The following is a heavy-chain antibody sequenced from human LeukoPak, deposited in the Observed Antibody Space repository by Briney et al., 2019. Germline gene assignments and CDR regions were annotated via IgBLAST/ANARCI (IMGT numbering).Heavy chain of an antibody. CDR3: ARHIGGGIEDMDV. CDR2: IYVTGN. J-gene: IGHJ6*03. V-gene: IGHV4-59*08. D-gene: IGHD3-16*02. CDR1: GGSIGTYY. Sequence: SETLSLTCAVYGGSIGTYYWSWVRQSPGKGLEWIGYIYVTGNRYNPYLQSRVTISVDTSRNQFFLKMSSVTAADTAVYYCARHIGGGIEDMDVWGKGTKVTVSS.